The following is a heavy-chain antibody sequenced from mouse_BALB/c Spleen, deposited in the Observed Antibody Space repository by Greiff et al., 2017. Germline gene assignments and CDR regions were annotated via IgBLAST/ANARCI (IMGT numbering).Heavy chain of an antibody. V-gene: IGHV1S29*02. J-gene: IGHJ2*01. CDR1: GYTFTDYN. CDR2: IYPYNGGT. D-gene: IGHD4-1*02. CDR3: ATGPTGLFDY. Sequence: VQLQQSGPELVKPGASVKISCKASGYTFTDYNMHWVKQSHGKSLEWIGYIYPYNGGTGYNQKFKSKATLTVDNSSSTAYMELRSLTSEDSAVYYCATGPTGLFDYWGQGTTLTVSS.